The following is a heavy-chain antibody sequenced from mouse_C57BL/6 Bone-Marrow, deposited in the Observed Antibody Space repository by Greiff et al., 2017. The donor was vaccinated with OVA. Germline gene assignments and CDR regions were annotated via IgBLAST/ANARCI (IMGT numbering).Heavy chain of an antibody. CDR2: ISYDGSN. CDR1: GYSITSGYY. D-gene: IGHD1-1*01. V-gene: IGHV3-6*01. J-gene: IGHJ1*03. CDR3: ARDRYGSSPRYFDV. Sequence: DVKLVESGPGLVKPSQSLSLTCSVTGYSITSGYYWNWIRQFPGNKLEWMGYISYDGSNNYNPSLKNRISITRDTSKNQFFLKLNSVTTEDTATYYCARDRYGSSPRYFDVWGTGTTVTVSS.